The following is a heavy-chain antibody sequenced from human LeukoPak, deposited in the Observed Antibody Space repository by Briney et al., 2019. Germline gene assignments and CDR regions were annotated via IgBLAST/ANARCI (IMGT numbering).Heavy chain of an antibody. Sequence: ASVPDTCLSTGYTFTTSGINWVRQASGKGLEWMGCISTNGGDPNYEQKLLDSVTMTTDTSTTTAYMELMSLRSDDAAVYYCSRVRDNSNWWGAFDIWGQGTMVNVCS. V-gene: IGHV1-18*01. CDR1: GYTFTTSG. CDR3: SRVRDNSNWWGAFDI. D-gene: IGHD6-13*01. CDR2: ISTNGGDP. J-gene: IGHJ3*02.